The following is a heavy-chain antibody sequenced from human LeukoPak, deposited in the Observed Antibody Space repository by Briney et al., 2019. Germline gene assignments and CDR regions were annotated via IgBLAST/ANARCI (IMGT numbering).Heavy chain of an antibody. D-gene: IGHD2-2*01. CDR1: GYTSTGYY. CDR3: AREGGDCSSTSCSNNWFDP. J-gene: IGHJ5*02. V-gene: IGHV1-2*02. Sequence: ASVKVSCKASGYTSTGYYMHWVRQAPGQGLEWMGWINPNSGGTNYAQKFQGRVTMTRDTSISTAYMELSRLRSDDTAVYYCAREGGDCSSTSCSNNWFDPWGQGTLVTVSS. CDR2: INPNSGGT.